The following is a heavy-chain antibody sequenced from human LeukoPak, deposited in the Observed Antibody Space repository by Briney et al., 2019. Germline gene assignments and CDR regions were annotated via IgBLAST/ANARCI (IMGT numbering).Heavy chain of an antibody. Sequence: SETLSLTCAVYGGSFSGYYWSWIRQPPGKGLEWIGEINHSGSTNYNPSLKSRVTISVDTSKNQFSLKLSSVTAADTAVYYCASAIVGMISYFDYWGQGTLVTVSS. CDR2: INHSGST. CDR1: GGSFSGYY. CDR3: ASAIVGMISYFDY. V-gene: IGHV4-34*01. D-gene: IGHD3-22*01. J-gene: IGHJ4*02.